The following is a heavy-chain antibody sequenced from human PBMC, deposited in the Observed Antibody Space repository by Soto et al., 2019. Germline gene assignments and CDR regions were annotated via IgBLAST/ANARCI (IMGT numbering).Heavy chain of an antibody. CDR2: IKEDGSEK. J-gene: IGHJ3*02. V-gene: IGHV3-7*01. Sequence: GGSLRLSCAASGFTFSTYWMSWVRQAPGKGLEWLANIKEDGSEKYYVDSLKGRVTISRDNAKNSLYVQMNSLRVEDTAVYYCARGGIGYCSGGTCFYTAFDIWGQGSMVTVSS. CDR3: ARGGIGYCSGGTCFYTAFDI. D-gene: IGHD2-15*01. CDR1: GFTFSTYW.